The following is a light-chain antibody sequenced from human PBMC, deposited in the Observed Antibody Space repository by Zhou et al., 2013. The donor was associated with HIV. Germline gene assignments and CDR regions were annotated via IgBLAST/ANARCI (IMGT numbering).Light chain of an antibody. CDR1: QDISNY. V-gene: IGKV1-33*01. Sequence: DIQMTQSPSSLSASVGDRVTITCQASQDISNYLNWYQQKPGKAPKLLIYDASNLETGVPSRFSGSGSGTDFTFTISSLQPEDIATYYCQQYDTLQFTFGPGTKVDIK. CDR2: DAS. CDR3: QQYDTLQFT. J-gene: IGKJ3*01.